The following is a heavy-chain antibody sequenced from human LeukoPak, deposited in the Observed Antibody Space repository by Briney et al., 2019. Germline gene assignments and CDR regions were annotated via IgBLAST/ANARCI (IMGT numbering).Heavy chain of an antibody. D-gene: IGHD1-1*01. Sequence: PGGSLRPSCAASEFTFSDYWMSWVRQAPGKGPEWVANIKKDGSEEHYVDSVKGRFTVSRDNAKNSLFIQMNSLRVEDTAVYYCATYDNWVAGDVWGQGTSVSVSS. CDR3: ATYDNWVAGDV. V-gene: IGHV3-7*01. J-gene: IGHJ6*02. CDR2: IKKDGSEE. CDR1: EFTFSDYW.